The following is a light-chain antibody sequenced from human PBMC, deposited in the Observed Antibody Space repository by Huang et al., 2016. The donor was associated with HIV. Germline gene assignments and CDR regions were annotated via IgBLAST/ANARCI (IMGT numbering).Light chain of an antibody. Sequence: DIVMTQSPDSLSVSPCERATIDCKSSQSLLYSLNNKNYLAWFQQKPGRPPKLLLYWASTRESVIPERFSGSGSGTDFTLTINNLQPEDVATYYCQQYYQNPQTFGQGT. J-gene: IGKJ5*01. CDR1: QSLLYSLNNKNY. CDR3: QQYYQNPQT. CDR2: WAS. V-gene: IGKV4-1*01.